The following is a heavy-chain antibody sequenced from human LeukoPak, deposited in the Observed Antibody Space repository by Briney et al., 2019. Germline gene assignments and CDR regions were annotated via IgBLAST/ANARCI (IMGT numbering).Heavy chain of an antibody. V-gene: IGHV3-33*08. Sequence: GRSLRLSCAASGFTYSSYAMHWVRQAPGKGLEWVAVIWYDGSNKYYADSVKGRFTISRDNSKNTLYLQMNSLRAEDTAVYYCARGHPGSAYFDYWGQGTLVTVSS. J-gene: IGHJ4*02. CDR2: IWYDGSNK. CDR1: GFTYSSYA. CDR3: ARGHPGSAYFDY. D-gene: IGHD3-10*01.